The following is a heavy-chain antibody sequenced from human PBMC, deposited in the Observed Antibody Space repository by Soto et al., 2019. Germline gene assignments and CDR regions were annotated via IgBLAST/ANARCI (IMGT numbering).Heavy chain of an antibody. J-gene: IGHJ6*02. CDR2: INEDGSET. Sequence: EVQMVESGGNLVQPGGSLRVSCAASEVRFSFYWMSWVRQAPGKGLEWVADINEDGSETYYADAVQGRFTISRDDATNSLYLQMNSLRAGDTAVYFCAKSPMVRTFHYGMDVWGQGTTVTVSS. D-gene: IGHD3-16*01. CDR1: EVRFSFYW. CDR3: AKSPMVRTFHYGMDV. V-gene: IGHV3-7*05.